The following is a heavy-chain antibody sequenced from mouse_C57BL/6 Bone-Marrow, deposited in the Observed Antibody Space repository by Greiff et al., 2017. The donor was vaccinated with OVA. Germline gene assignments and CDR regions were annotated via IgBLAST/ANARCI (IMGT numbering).Heavy chain of an antibody. CDR3: ASQNWDAFDY. CDR2: IRNKANGYTT. J-gene: IGHJ2*01. Sequence: DVMLVESGGGLVQPGGSLSLSCAASGFTFTDYYMSWVRQPPGKALEWLGFIRNKANGYTTEYSASVKGRFTISRDNSQSILYLQMNALRAEDSATYYCASQNWDAFDYWGQGTTLTVSS. V-gene: IGHV7-3*01. CDR1: GFTFTDYY. D-gene: IGHD4-1*01.